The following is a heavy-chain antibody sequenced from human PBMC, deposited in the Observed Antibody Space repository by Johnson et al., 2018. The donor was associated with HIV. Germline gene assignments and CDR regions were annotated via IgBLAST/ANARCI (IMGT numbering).Heavy chain of an antibody. V-gene: IGHV3-20*04. D-gene: IGHD5-12*01. Sequence: VQLVESGGSVVRPGGSLRLSCTTSGFTFDDYGMSWVRQAPGKGLEWVSGINWNGGSTGYADSVKGRFTISRDNARNSLYLQMNSLRAEDTALYYCARARAGSGYYGGLGNAFDTWGQGTMVTVSS. CDR3: ARARAGSGYYGGLGNAFDT. CDR1: GFTFDDYG. CDR2: INWNGGST. J-gene: IGHJ3*02.